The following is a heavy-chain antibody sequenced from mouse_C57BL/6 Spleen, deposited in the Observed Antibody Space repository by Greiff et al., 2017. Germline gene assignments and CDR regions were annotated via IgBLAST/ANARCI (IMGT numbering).Heavy chain of an antibody. CDR1: GFSFNTYA. D-gene: IGHD2-3*01. CDR2: IRSKSNNYAT. Sequence: EVQLQQSGGGLVQPKGSLKLSCAASGFSFNTYAMNWVRQAPGTGLEWVARIRSKSNNYATYYADSVKDRFTISRDDSESMLYLQMNNLKTEDTAMYYCVRGGLLRPFDYWGQGTTLTVSS. J-gene: IGHJ2*01. V-gene: IGHV10-1*01. CDR3: VRGGLLRPFDY.